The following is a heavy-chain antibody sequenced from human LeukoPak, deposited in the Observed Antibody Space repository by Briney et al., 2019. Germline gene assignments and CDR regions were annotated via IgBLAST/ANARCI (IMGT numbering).Heavy chain of an antibody. CDR2: ISGSGGST. V-gene: IGHV3-23*01. CDR3: AKDRGHYYTYDY. Sequence: GGSLRLSCAASGFTYSSYAMSWVRQAPGKGLEWVSVISGSGGSTYYADSVKGRFTISRDNSKNTLSLQMHSLRAEDTAVYYCAKDRGHYYTYDYWGQGTLVTVSS. CDR1: GFTYSSYA. J-gene: IGHJ4*02. D-gene: IGHD3-22*01.